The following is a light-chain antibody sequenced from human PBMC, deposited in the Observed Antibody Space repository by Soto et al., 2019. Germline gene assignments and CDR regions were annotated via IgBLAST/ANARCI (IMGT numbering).Light chain of an antibody. CDR1: SSNIGSNY. CDR3: AAWDDSLSGYV. J-gene: IGLJ1*01. CDR2: SNN. Sequence: QSVLTQPPSASGTPGQRGTISCSGSSSNIGSNYVYWYQQLPGTAPKLLIYSNNQRPSGVPDRFSGSKSGTSASLAISGLRSEDEDDYYCAAWDDSLSGYVFGTGTKVTVL. V-gene: IGLV1-47*02.